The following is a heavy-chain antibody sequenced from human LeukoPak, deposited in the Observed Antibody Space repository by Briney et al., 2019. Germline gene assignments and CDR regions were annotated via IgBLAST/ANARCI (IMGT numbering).Heavy chain of an antibody. CDR1: GYTFASYD. Sequence: GASVKVSCKASGYTFASYDINWVRQATGQGLEWMGCMNPNSGNTGYAQKFQGRVTITRNTSISTAYMELSSLRSEDTAVYYCARGRYSSGWYTPMSHQGDNWFDPWGQGTLVTVSS. CDR3: ARGRYSSGWYTPMSHQGDNWFDP. CDR2: MNPNSGNT. V-gene: IGHV1-8*03. D-gene: IGHD6-19*01. J-gene: IGHJ5*02.